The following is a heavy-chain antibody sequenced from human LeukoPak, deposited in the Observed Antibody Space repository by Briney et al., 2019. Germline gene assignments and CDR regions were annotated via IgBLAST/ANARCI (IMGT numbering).Heavy chain of an antibody. V-gene: IGHV1-2*02. CDR3: ARDFLLSHDAFDI. CDR1: GYTFTGYY. J-gene: IGHJ3*02. Sequence: ASVKVSCKASGYTFTGYYMHWVRQAPGQGLEWMGWINPNSGGTNYAQKFQGRVTMTRDTSISTAYMELSRLRSDDTAVYYCARDFLLSHDAFDIWGQGTMVTVSS. CDR2: INPNSGGT. D-gene: IGHD3-10*01.